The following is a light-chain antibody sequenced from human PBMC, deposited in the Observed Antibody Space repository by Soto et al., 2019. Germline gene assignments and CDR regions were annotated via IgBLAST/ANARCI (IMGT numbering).Light chain of an antibody. CDR3: QQYGNSPYT. Sequence: EIVLTQSPGTLSLSPGERATLSCGASQSVSFNYLAWYQQKVGLAPRLLIYDASRMATGTPDRFSGSGSGTDFTLTISRLEPEDFAGYVCQQYGNSPYTVGQVTNLEI. J-gene: IGKJ2*01. CDR1: QSVSFNY. CDR2: DAS. V-gene: IGKV3D-20*01.